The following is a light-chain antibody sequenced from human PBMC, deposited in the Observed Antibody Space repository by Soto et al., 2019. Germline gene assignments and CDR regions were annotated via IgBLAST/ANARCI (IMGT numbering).Light chain of an antibody. Sequence: QSVLTQPPSVSGAPGQRVTISCTGSSSNIGAGYDVHWYQQLLGTAPKLLIYGNSNRPSGVPDRFSGSKSGTSASLAITGLQAEDEADYYCQSYDSSLRGVFGGGTKLTVL. CDR1: SSNIGAGYD. CDR2: GNS. J-gene: IGLJ3*02. CDR3: QSYDSSLRGV. V-gene: IGLV1-40*01.